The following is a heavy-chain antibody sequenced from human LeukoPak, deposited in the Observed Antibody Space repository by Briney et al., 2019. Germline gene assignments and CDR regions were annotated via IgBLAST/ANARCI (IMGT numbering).Heavy chain of an antibody. CDR3: VKDLSYESSGSVFDH. J-gene: IGHJ4*02. CDR1: GFTFEDYT. D-gene: IGHD3-22*01. V-gene: IGHV3-43*01. CDR2: INWHGTT. Sequence: GGSLRLSCAASGFTFEDYTMHWVRQAPGKTLEWVSLINWHGTTYYTDSVKGRFTISRDNSKNSLYPQMDTLTSEDTAFYYCVKDLSYESSGSVFDHWGQGTLVTVSS.